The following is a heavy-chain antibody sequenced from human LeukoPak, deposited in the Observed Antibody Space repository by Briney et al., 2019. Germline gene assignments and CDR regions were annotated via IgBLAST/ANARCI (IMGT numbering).Heavy chain of an antibody. CDR2: INHRGST. CDR3: ASQASLAVANWFDP. Sequence: SETLSLTCAVYGGSFSGYYWSWIRQPPGKGLEWIGEINHRGSTNYNPSLKSRVTISVDTSKNQFSLKLSSVTAADTAVYYCASQASLAVANWFDPWGQGTLVTVSS. V-gene: IGHV4-34*01. D-gene: IGHD6-19*01. J-gene: IGHJ5*02. CDR1: GGSFSGYY.